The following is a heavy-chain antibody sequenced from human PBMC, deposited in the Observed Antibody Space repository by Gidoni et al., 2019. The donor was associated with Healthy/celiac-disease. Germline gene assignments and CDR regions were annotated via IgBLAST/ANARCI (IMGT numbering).Heavy chain of an antibody. CDR1: GYTFTGYY. J-gene: IGHJ4*02. Sequence: QVQLVQSGSEVKKPGASVKVSCKASGYTFTGYYMHWVRQAPGQGLEWMGWINPNSGGTKYAQKFQGWVTMTRDTSISTAYMELSRLRSDDTAVYYCARDLSPLAVDSSGYYPYYFDYWGQGTLVTVSS. CDR3: ARDLSPLAVDSSGYYPYYFDY. CDR2: INPNSGGT. V-gene: IGHV1-2*04. D-gene: IGHD3-22*01.